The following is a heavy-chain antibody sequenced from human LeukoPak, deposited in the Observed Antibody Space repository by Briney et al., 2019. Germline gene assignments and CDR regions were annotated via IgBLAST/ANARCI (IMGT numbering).Heavy chain of an antibody. CDR3: ARGGDYYDSSGYSDY. V-gene: IGHV1-18*01. CDR1: GYTFTSYG. Sequence: ASVKVSCKASGYTFTSYGMSWVRQAPGQGREWMGWISAYNGNTNYAQKLQGRVTMTTDTSTSTAYMELRSLRSDDTAVYYCARGGDYYDSSGYSDYWGQGTLVTVSS. J-gene: IGHJ4*02. CDR2: ISAYNGNT. D-gene: IGHD3-22*01.